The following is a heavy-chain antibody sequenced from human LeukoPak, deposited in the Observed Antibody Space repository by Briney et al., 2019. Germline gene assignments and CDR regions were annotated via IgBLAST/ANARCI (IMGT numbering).Heavy chain of an antibody. CDR1: GFTFSSYV. V-gene: IGHV3-30*02. CDR2: IRYDGSNK. J-gene: IGHJ6*03. D-gene: IGHD2-15*01. Sequence: PGGSLRLSCAASGFTFSSYVMHWVRQAPGKGLEWVAFIRYDGSNKYYADSVKGRFTISRDNSKNTLYLQMNSLRAEDTAVYYCAKVVRGYCSGGSCPEPYYYYYYMDVWGKGTTVTVSS. CDR3: AKVVRGYCSGGSCPEPYYYYYYMDV.